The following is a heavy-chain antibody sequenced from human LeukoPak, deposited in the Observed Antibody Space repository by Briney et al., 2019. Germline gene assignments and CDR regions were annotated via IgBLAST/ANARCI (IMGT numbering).Heavy chain of an antibody. J-gene: IGHJ3*02. CDR1: GYTFTNYD. CDR2: MNPNSGNT. V-gene: IGHV1-8*01. Sequence: ASVKVSCKASGYTFTNYDINWVRQAPGQGLEWMGWMNPNSGNTGYAQKFQGSVTMTRNTSITTAYMELSSLRSEDTAVYYCARGLVVLGATSWAFDIWGHGAMVTVSS. D-gene: IGHD2-15*01. CDR3: ARGLVVLGATSWAFDI.